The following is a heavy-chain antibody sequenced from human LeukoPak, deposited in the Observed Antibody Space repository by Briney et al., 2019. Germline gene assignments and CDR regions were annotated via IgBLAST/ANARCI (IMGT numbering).Heavy chain of an antibody. D-gene: IGHD2-2*01. CDR3: ARGLCSSTSCYHYYYYYMDV. J-gene: IGHJ6*03. Sequence: SVRVSCKASGGTFSSYAISWVRQAPGQGLEWMGGIIPIFGTANYAQKFQGRVTITTDESTSTAYMELSSLRSEDTAVYYCARGLCSSTSCYHYYYYYMDVWGKGTTVTVSS. CDR1: GGTFSSYA. V-gene: IGHV1-69*05. CDR2: IIPIFGTA.